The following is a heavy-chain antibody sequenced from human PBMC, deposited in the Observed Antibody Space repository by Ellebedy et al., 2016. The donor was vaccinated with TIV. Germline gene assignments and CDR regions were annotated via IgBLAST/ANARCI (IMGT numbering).Heavy chain of an antibody. D-gene: IGHD6-19*01. Sequence: GGSLRLXXAASGFTFSSYAMHWVRQAPGKGLEWVAVISYDGSNKYYADSVKGRFTISRDNSKNTLYLEMNSLRGEDTAVYYCARGTAYSSGWSGDFDYWGQGTLVTVSS. CDR3: ARGTAYSSGWSGDFDY. CDR2: ISYDGSNK. CDR1: GFTFSSYA. J-gene: IGHJ4*02. V-gene: IGHV3-30-3*01.